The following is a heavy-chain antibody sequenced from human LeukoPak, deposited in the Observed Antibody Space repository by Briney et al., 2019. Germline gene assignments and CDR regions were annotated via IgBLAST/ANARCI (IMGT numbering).Heavy chain of an antibody. J-gene: IGHJ4*02. D-gene: IGHD3-10*01. Sequence: GGSLRLSCAASGFTFGSYGMHWVRQAPGKGLEWVAVIWYDGSNKYYADSVKGRFTISRDNSKNTLYLQMNSLRAEDTAVYYCARDRYYGSGTIAGLYWGQGTLVTVSS. V-gene: IGHV3-33*01. CDR2: IWYDGSNK. CDR1: GFTFGSYG. CDR3: ARDRYYGSGTIAGLY.